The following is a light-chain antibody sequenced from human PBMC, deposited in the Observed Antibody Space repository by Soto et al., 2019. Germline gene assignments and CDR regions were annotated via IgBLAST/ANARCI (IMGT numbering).Light chain of an antibody. CDR1: QSISHY. CDR2: AAS. V-gene: IGKV1-39*01. J-gene: IGKJ2*01. Sequence: DIPMTQSPSSLSASVGDRVTITCRPSQSISHYLSWYQQKPGRAPKLLIYAASSLQSGVPSRFSGSRSGTDFTLTISSLQPEDFATYYCQQSFSAPRTFGQGTKLDIK. CDR3: QQSFSAPRT.